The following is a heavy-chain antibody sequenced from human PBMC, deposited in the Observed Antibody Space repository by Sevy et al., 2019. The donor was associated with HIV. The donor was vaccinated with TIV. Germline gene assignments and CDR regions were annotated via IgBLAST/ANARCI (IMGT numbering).Heavy chain of an antibody. V-gene: IGHV3-23*01. CDR3: ATVAYMDFLSGYPRQFHY. CDR1: GISISAYA. D-gene: IGHD3-3*01. Sequence: GGSLRLSCSGSGISISAYAMTWVRQTPGKGLEWVSGISAAGYSTYYADSVQGRFSISRDNSKNTFYLQMNSLRADDTAIYYCATVAYMDFLSGYPRQFHYWGQEAWSPSPQ. CDR2: ISAAGYST. J-gene: IGHJ4*01.